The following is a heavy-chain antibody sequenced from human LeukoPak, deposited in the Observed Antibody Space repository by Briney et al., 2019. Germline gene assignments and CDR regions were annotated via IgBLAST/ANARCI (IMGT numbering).Heavy chain of an antibody. CDR1: GGSISSSSYY. V-gene: IGHV4-39*01. CDR2: IYYSGST. J-gene: IGHJ4*02. CDR3: ARHGIVVVMYFDY. D-gene: IGHD3-22*01. Sequence: SETLSLTCTVSGGSISSSSYYWGWIRQPPGKGLEWIGSIYYSGSTYYNPSLKSRFTISVDTSKNQFSLKLSSVTAADTAAYYCARHGIVVVMYFDYWGQGTLVTVSS.